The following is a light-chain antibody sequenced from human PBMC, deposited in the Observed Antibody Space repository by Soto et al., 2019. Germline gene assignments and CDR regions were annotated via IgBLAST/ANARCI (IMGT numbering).Light chain of an antibody. CDR3: QQRGNWPLT. CDR2: DAS. Sequence: EIVLTQSPATLSLSPGERATLSCRASQSVSRYLAWYQQRPGQAPRLLIYDASNRATGIPARFSGSGSGTDFTLTISSLEPEDSAVYYCQQRGNWPLTFGGGTKVEIK. V-gene: IGKV3-11*01. J-gene: IGKJ4*01. CDR1: QSVSRY.